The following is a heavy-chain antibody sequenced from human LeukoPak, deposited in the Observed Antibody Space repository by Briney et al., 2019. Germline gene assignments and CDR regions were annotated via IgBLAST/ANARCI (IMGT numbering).Heavy chain of an antibody. V-gene: IGHV3-13*01. J-gene: IGHJ3*02. Sequence: TGGSLRLPCAASGFSFSRYEFHWVPHVPGKGLDWLSAIGTVGDTYYPDSVKGRFIISREDARNSVYLQMNSLRVADTAVYYCVRDLTGENAFDIWGRGTMVTVSS. CDR3: VRDLTGENAFDI. CDR2: IGTVGDT. CDR1: GFSFSRYE. D-gene: IGHD7-27*01.